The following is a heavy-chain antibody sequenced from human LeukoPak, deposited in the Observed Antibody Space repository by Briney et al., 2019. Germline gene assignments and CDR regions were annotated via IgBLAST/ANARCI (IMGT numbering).Heavy chain of an antibody. CDR3: ARDYVVVVPAAMRDWFDP. D-gene: IGHD2-2*01. V-gene: IGHV1-18*01. CDR2: ISAYNGNT. CDR1: GYTFTSYG. J-gene: IGHJ5*02. Sequence: ASVKVSCKASGYTFTSYGISWVRQAPGQGLEWMGWISAYNGNTNYAQKLQGRVTMTTDTSTSTAYMELRSLRSDDTAVYYCARDYVVVVPAAMRDWFDPWGQGTLVTVSS.